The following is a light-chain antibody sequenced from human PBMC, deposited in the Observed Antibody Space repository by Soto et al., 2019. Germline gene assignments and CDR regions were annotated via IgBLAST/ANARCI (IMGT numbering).Light chain of an antibody. CDR1: SSDIGAYNY. Sequence: QSVLTQPASVSGSPGQSITIFCTGTSSDIGAYNYDSWYQQHHPGEAPKLIIYDVSHRPPGVSNRFSGSKSGNTASLTISGLQTEDEADYYCSSYTSATTYVFGTGTKVTVL. J-gene: IGLJ1*01. V-gene: IGLV2-14*03. CDR2: DVS. CDR3: SSYTSATTYV.